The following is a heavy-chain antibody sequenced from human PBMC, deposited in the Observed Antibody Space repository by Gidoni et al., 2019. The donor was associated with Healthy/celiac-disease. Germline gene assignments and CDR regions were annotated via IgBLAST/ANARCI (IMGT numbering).Heavy chain of an antibody. V-gene: IGHV3-21*01. Sequence: EVQLVESGGGLVKPGGSLRLSCAASGFSFSRYRMTLVRQATGKGREWVSSISSSRSYIYYADSVKGGVTISRDNAKNALYLQMNRLRAEDTAVYYCARGDRHMVVVPAATRDYYYMDVWGKGTTVTFSS. CDR1: GFSFSRYR. CDR3: ARGDRHMVVVPAATRDYYYMDV. J-gene: IGHJ6*03. D-gene: IGHD2-2*01. CDR2: ISSSRSYI.